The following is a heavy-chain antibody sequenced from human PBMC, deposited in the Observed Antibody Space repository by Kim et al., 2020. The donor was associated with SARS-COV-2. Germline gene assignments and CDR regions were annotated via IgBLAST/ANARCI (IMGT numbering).Heavy chain of an antibody. V-gene: IGHV7-4-1*02. CDR1: GYTFNSYA. CDR3: GRTFATNCSRTSCEFRTIDY. J-gene: IGHJ4*01. Sequence: ASVKVSCKASGYTFNSYAMNWVRQAPGQGLEWMGWINTNTGNPTYAQGFTGRFVFSLDTSVSTAYLQISSLKAEDTAMYYCGRTFATNCSRTSCEFRTIDYWGHGTLVTVSS. CDR2: INTNTGNP. D-gene: IGHD2-2*01.